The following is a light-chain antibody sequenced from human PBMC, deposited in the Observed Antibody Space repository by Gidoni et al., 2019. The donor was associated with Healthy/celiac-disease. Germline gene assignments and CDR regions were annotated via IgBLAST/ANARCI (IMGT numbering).Light chain of an antibody. V-gene: IGKV1-9*01. J-gene: IGKJ3*01. CDR1: QGLSSY. CDR2: AAS. CDR3: QQIRT. Sequence: DTQLTQSPSFLSASVGARVTITCRASQGLSSYLAWYQQKPGKAPKLLSYAASTLQSGVPSRCSGRGSGTEFTLTISSLQPEDFATDYCQQIRTVGPGTKVDIK.